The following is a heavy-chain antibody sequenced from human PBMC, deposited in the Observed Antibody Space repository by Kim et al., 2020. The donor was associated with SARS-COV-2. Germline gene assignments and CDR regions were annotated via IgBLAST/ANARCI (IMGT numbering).Heavy chain of an antibody. Sequence: YADSVKGRFTISRDNSKNTLYLQMNSLRAEDTAVYYCASTPAEHFGWFDPWGQGTLVTVSS. CDR3: ASTPAEHFGWFDP. J-gene: IGHJ5*02. D-gene: IGHD3-3*02. V-gene: IGHV3-23*01.